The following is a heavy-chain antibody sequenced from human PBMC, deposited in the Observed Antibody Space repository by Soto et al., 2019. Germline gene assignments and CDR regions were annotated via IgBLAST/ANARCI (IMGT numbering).Heavy chain of an antibody. CDR3: ARDGSESTTAFYYGMDV. V-gene: IGHV1-18*01. D-gene: IGHD4-17*01. CDR1: GSTFTSYG. CDR2: ISAYNGNT. Sequence: ASVKVSCKASGSTFTSYGISWARQAPGQGLEWMGWISAYNGNTNYAQKLQGRVTVTTDTSTSTAYMELRSLRSDDTAVYYCARDGSESTTAFYYGMDVWGQGTTVTVSS. J-gene: IGHJ6*02.